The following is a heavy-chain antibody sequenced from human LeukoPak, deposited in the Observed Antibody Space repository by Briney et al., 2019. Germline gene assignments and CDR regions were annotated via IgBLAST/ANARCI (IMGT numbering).Heavy chain of an antibody. CDR1: GFTFSSYA. V-gene: IGHV3-23*01. J-gene: IGHJ6*03. CDR3: ARIIAVAPYYYYYMDV. Sequence: QPGGSLRLSCAASGFTFSSYAMSWVRQAPGKGLKWVSAISGSGGSTYYADSVKGRFTISRDNAKSSLFLQITSLTVEDLAVYYCARIIAVAPYYYYYMDVWGRGTTVTVSS. D-gene: IGHD6-19*01. CDR2: ISGSGGST.